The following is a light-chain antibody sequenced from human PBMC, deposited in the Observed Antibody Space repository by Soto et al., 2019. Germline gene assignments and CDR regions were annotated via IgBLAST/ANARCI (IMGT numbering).Light chain of an antibody. Sequence: QPVLTQPASVSGSPGQSITISCTGTSNDVGGYNYVSWYQQHPGKAPKLMIYEVSNRPSGGSNRFSGSKSGNTASLTISGLQAEDEADYYCNSYTSSSTGVFGGGTKVTVL. V-gene: IGLV2-14*01. J-gene: IGLJ3*02. CDR2: EVS. CDR1: SNDVGGYNY. CDR3: NSYTSSSTGV.